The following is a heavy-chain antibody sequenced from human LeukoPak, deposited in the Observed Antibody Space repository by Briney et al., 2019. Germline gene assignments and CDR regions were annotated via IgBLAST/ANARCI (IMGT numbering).Heavy chain of an antibody. CDR1: GGSFSGYY. Sequence: SKTLSLTCAVYGGSFSGYYWSWIRQPPGKGLEWIGEINHSGSTNYNPSLKSRVTISVDTSKNQFSLKLSSVTAADTAVYYCARGPHYYYDSSGYSPFDYWGQGTLVTVSS. J-gene: IGHJ4*02. V-gene: IGHV4-34*01. CDR2: INHSGST. CDR3: ARGPHYYYDSSGYSPFDY. D-gene: IGHD3-22*01.